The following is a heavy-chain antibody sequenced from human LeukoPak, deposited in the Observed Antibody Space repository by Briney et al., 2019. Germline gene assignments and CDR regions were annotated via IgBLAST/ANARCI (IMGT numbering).Heavy chain of an antibody. CDR1: GFTVSSNY. V-gene: IGHV3-66*01. CDR2: IYSGGST. J-gene: IGHJ4*02. D-gene: IGHD2-2*01. Sequence: GGSLRLSCAASGFTVSSNYMSWVRQAPGKGLEWVSVIYSGGSTYYADSVKGRFTISRDNAKNSLYLQMNSLRAEDTAVYYCARAIVVVPAARGFDYWGQGTLVTVSS. CDR3: ARAIVVVPAARGFDY.